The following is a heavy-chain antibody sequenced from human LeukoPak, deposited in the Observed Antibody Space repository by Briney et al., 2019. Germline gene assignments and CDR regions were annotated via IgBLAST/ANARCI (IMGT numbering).Heavy chain of an antibody. Sequence: SETLSLTCAVYGGSFSGSYWNWIRQPPGKGLEWIGEINHSGSTTYNPSLKSRVTIPVDTSKNQFSLKLSSVTAADTAVYYCARWMVGDAFDIWGQGTMVTVSS. J-gene: IGHJ3*02. CDR1: GGSFSGSY. D-gene: IGHD3-10*01. V-gene: IGHV4-34*01. CDR2: INHSGST. CDR3: ARWMVGDAFDI.